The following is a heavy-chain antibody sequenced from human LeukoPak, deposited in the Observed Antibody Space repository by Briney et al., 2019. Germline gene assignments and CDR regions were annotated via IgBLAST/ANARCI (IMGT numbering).Heavy chain of an antibody. J-gene: IGHJ5*02. CDR1: GGSISSGSYY. Sequence: SETLSLTCTVSGGSISSGSYYWSWIRQPAGKGLEWIGRIYTSGSTNYNPSLKSRVIISVDTSKNQFSLKLSSVTAADTAVYYCARGGFLEWFPPAYNWFDPWGQGTLVTVSS. D-gene: IGHD3-3*01. CDR3: ARGGFLEWFPPAYNWFDP. CDR2: IYTSGST. V-gene: IGHV4-61*02.